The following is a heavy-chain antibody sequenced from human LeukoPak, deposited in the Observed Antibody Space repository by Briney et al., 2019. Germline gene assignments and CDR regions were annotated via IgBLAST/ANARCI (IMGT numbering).Heavy chain of an antibody. CDR3: AGVGGYDWRLDY. CDR1: GGSLCTYY. CDR2: IYHSGST. Sequence: SETLSLTCTVSGGSLCTYYWSWIRQPTGKGLEWIGYIYHSGSTNYNPSLKSRITISVDTSNKQFSQKRSSVSTADTAVYCCAGVGGYDWRLDYWGQGTLVTVSS. D-gene: IGHD5-12*01. V-gene: IGHV4-59*01. J-gene: IGHJ4*02.